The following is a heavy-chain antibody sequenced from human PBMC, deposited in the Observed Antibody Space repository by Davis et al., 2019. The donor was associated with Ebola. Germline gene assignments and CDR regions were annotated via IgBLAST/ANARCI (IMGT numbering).Heavy chain of an antibody. CDR2: IIPILGIA. CDR3: ARVTLTYGMDV. CDR1: GYTFTSYA. D-gene: IGHD4-23*01. Sequence: AASVKVSCKASGYTFTSYAISWVRQAPGQGLEWMGTIIPILGIANYAQKFQGRVTITADKSTSTAYMELSSLRSEDTAVYYCARVTLTYGMDVWAQGTTVTVSS. J-gene: IGHJ6*02. V-gene: IGHV1-69*04.